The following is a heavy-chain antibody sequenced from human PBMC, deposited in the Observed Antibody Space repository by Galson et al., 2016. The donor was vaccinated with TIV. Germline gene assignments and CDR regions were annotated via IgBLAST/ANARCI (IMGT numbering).Heavy chain of an antibody. J-gene: IGHJ4*02. CDR3: ARDSSGYFSFDC. V-gene: IGHV3-30*03. CDR1: GFTFGSYG. Sequence: SLRLSCAASGFTFGSYGMHWVRQAPGKRLDWVALISYDRSNKDYADSVKGRFTISRDNSKNTLYLQMNSLRAEDTAVYYCARDSSGYFSFDCWGQGTLVTVSS. CDR2: ISYDRSNK. D-gene: IGHD3-22*01.